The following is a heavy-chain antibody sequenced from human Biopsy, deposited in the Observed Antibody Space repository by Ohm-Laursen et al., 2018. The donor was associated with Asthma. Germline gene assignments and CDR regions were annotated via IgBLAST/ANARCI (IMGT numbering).Heavy chain of an antibody. CDR2: ISFDGSNK. CDR3: ASYEVVTAILPMDV. CDR1: GFSFSRYG. J-gene: IGHJ6*02. D-gene: IGHD2-21*02. Sequence: SLRLSCSASGFSFSRYGMHWVRQAPGKGLEWVAVISFDGSNKYYGDSVKGRFTIARDNSKNTVYLQMNSLRAQDTAVYYCASYEVVTAILPMDVWGQGTTVTVSS. V-gene: IGHV3-30*03.